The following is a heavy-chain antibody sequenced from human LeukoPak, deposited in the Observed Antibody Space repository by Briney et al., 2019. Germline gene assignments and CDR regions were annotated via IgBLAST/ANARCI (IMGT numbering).Heavy chain of an antibody. CDR2: IRSDGSNQ. J-gene: IGHJ4*02. D-gene: IGHD3-22*01. CDR3: VKDAGSGSYYGFEY. V-gene: IGHV3-30*02. CDR1: GFIFSTYG. Sequence: GGSLRLSCAASGFIFSTYGMHWVRQAPGKGLEWVAFIRSDGSNQYYADSVKGRFTFSRDNSKNTLYLQMSSLGADDTAVCYCVKDAGSGSYYGFEYWGEGTLVTVSS.